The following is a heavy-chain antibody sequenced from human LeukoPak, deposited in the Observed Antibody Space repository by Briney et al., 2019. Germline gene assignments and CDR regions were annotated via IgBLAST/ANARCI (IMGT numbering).Heavy chain of an antibody. J-gene: IGHJ4*02. CDR2: MRYDGSNK. CDR3: AKDGDCSRTTCYYFDY. Sequence: GGSLRLSCAASGFTFISYGMHWVRQAPGKGLEWVAFMRYDGSNKNYADSVKGRFTISRDSSKNTLYLQMNSLRAEDTAVYYCAKDGDCSRTTCYYFDYWDQGTLVTVSS. V-gene: IGHV3-30*02. D-gene: IGHD2-2*03. CDR1: GFTFISYG.